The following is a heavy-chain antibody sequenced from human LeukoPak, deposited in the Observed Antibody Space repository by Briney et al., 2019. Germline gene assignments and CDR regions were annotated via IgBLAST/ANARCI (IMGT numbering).Heavy chain of an antibody. J-gene: IGHJ4*02. V-gene: IGHV3-48*03. CDR3: ASLTVTGGSLSDY. Sequence: GSLSLSCVASGFTFSNYDMNWVRQVPGKGLEWVSYISNSGSSKYYVDSVKGRFTISRDNAKNSLYLQMNSLRAEDTAVYYCASLTVTGGSLSDYWGQGTLVTVSS. D-gene: IGHD2-15*01. CDR2: ISNSGSSK. CDR1: GFTFSNYD.